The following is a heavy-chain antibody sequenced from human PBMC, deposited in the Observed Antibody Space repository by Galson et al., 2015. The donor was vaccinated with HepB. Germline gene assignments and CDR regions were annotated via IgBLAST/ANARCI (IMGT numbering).Heavy chain of an antibody. D-gene: IGHD1-1*01. CDR3: ARQYRTTWAIFYNYSYYMDV. V-gene: IGHV5-51*01. Sequence: QSGAEVKKPGESLKISCKSSGSSFSTYWLAWVRQMPGKGLEWMGTVYPGDSDVRYSPSFQGQVTISADKSISTAYLQWSSLKASDTAIYYCARQYRTTWAIFYNYSYYMDVWGNGTTVTVSS. CDR2: VYPGDSDV. CDR1: GSSFSTYW. J-gene: IGHJ6*03.